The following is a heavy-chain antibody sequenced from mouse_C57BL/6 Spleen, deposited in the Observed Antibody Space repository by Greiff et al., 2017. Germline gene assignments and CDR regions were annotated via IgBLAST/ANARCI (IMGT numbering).Heavy chain of an antibody. D-gene: IGHD1-1*01. Sequence: QVQLQQPGAELVKPGASVKLSCKASGYTFTSYWMHWVKQRPGRGLEWIGRIDPNSGGTKYNEKFKSKATLTVDKPSSTAYMQLSSLTSEDSAVYYCARSLITTVVATDWYFDVWGTGTTGTVSS. CDR2: IDPNSGGT. J-gene: IGHJ1*03. CDR3: ARSLITTVVATDWYFDV. V-gene: IGHV1-72*01. CDR1: GYTFTSYW.